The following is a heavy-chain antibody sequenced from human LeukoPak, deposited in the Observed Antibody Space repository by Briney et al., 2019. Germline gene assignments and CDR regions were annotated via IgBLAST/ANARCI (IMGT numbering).Heavy chain of an antibody. D-gene: IGHD2-2*01. CDR1: GFTFSSYS. CDR2: ISSSSSTI. J-gene: IGHJ6*02. Sequence: GGSLRLSCAASGFTFSSYSMNWVRQAPGKGLEWVSYISSSSSTIYYADSVKGRFTISRDNAKNSLYLQMNSLRDEDTAVYYCARDEVVVPAADHYYYYYGMDVWGQGTTVTVSS. CDR3: ARDEVVVPAADHYYYYYGMDV. V-gene: IGHV3-48*02.